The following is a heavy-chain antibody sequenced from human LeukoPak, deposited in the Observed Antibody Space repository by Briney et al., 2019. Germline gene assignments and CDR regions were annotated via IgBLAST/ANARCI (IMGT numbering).Heavy chain of an antibody. V-gene: IGHV4-59*08. Sequence: PSETLSLTCSVSGGSISGYFWTWIRQPPGKGLEWIGYIYYSGNTNYNPSLKSRVTISVDTSKNQFSLKLSSVTAADTAVYYCASSSSLWYYYMDVWGKGTTVTVSS. CDR3: ASSSSLWYYYMDV. CDR1: GGSISGYF. D-gene: IGHD6-6*01. J-gene: IGHJ6*03. CDR2: IYYSGNT.